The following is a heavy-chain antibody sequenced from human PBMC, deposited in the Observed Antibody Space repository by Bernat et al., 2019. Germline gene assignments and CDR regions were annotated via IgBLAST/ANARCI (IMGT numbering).Heavy chain of an antibody. V-gene: IGHV4-59*01. Sequence: QVQLQESGPGLVKPSETLSLTCTVSGGSINNYYWSWIRQPPGKGLEWIGHIYSSGSTDYNPSLKSRVTISVDTSKNQFSLRLSSVTAADTAVYYCGRDPTVWGQGTLVTVS. CDR1: GGSINNYY. J-gene: IGHJ4*02. CDR3: GRDPTV. CDR2: IYSSGST.